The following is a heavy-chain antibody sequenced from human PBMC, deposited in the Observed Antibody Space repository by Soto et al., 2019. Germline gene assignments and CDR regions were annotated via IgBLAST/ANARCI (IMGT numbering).Heavy chain of an antibody. CDR2: INHSGST. J-gene: IGHJ6*02. CDR3: ERVKVAVGYYYGMDV. D-gene: IGHD6-19*01. V-gene: IGHV4-34*01. Sequence: SETLCLTCAVYGGSFSGYDGSWIRQPPGKGLEWIGEINHSGSTNYNPSLKSRVTISVDTSKNQFSLKLSSVTAADTAVYYCERVKVAVGYYYGMDVWGQGTTVTVSS. CDR1: GGSFSGYD.